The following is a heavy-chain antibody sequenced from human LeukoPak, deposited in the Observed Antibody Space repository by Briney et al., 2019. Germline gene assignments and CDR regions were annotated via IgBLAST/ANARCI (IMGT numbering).Heavy chain of an antibody. CDR2: INPNSGGT. CDR1: GYTFTGYY. CDR3: ARDLSIAAAGIVIIDY. V-gene: IGHV1-2*04. D-gene: IGHD6-13*01. Sequence: ASVKVSCKASGYTFTGYYMHWVRQAPGQGLEGMGWINPNSGGTNYAQKFQGWVTMTRDTSISTAYMELSRLRSDDTAVYYCARDLSIAAAGIVIIDYWGQGTLVTVSS. J-gene: IGHJ4*02.